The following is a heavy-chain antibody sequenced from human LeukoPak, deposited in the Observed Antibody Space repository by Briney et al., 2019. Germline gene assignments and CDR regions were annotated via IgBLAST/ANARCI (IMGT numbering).Heavy chain of an antibody. V-gene: IGHV1-2*02. CDR1: GYTFTAYY. Sequence: ASVKVSCKASGYTFTAYYMHWVRQAPGQGLEWMGWTNPKSGGTNYAQKFQGRVTMTRDTSISTAYMELSRLRSDDTAVYYCARETGAAAGTMKRENNWFDPWGQGTLVTVSS. D-gene: IGHD6-13*01. CDR3: ARETGAAAGTMKRENNWFDP. CDR2: TNPKSGGT. J-gene: IGHJ5*02.